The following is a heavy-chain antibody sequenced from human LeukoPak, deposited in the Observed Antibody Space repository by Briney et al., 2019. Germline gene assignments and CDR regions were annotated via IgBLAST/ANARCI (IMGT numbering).Heavy chain of an antibody. CDR2: ISSDGSVT. CDR3: VRGSLRLPRSTPDY. J-gene: IGHJ4*02. CDR1: EFSFTNYW. D-gene: IGHD2-21*02. Sequence: PGGYLRLSCTVSEFSFTNYWMHWVRQDPGKGLVWVSYISSDGSVTKYADSVKGRFTISRDNAVNTLYLQMNSLRVEDTAVYYCVRGSLRLPRSTPDYWGQGTLVTVSS. V-gene: IGHV3-74*03.